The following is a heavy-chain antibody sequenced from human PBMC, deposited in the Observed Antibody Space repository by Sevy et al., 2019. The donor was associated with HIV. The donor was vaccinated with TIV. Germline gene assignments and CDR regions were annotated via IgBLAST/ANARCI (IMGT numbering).Heavy chain of an antibody. V-gene: IGHV3-48*02. D-gene: IGHD1-7*01. J-gene: IGHJ6*02. CDR3: ARDSSWNYDSYFYGMDV. CDR2: ISSSSGTR. CDR1: TFTFSSYS. Sequence: GGSLRLSCAASTFTFSSYSMHWVRQAPGKGLEWVSYISSSSGTRYYADSVKGRFTISRDNAKNSLFPQMNSLRDEDTAVYYCARDSSWNYDSYFYGMDVWGQGTTVTVSS.